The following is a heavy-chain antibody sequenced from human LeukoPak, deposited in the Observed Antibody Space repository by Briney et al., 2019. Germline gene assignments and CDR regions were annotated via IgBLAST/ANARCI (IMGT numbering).Heavy chain of an antibody. CDR2: MNPNSGNT. J-gene: IGHJ4*02. CDR3: ARTRKAAAGRKTSFVY. D-gene: IGHD6-13*01. V-gene: IGHV1-8*01. Sequence: ASVKVSCKASGYTFTSYDINWVRHATGQGLEWMGWMNPNSGNTGNAQKFQGRVTMTRTTSISTAYMELSSLRSEDTAVYYCARTRKAAAGRKTSFVYWGQGTLVTASS. CDR1: GYTFTSYD.